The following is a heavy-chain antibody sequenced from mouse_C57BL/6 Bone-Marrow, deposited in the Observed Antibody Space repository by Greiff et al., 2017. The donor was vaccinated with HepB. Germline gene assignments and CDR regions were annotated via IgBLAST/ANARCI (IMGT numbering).Heavy chain of an antibody. J-gene: IGHJ1*03. Sequence: VQLQQSGAELVKPGASVKISCKASGYAFSSYWMNWVRQRPGKGLEWIGQIYPGDGDTNYNGKFKGKAPLTGDKSSSTAYMQLSSLTSEDSAVYFCARWYYGSGYDWYFDVWGTGTTVTVSS. D-gene: IGHD1-1*01. CDR3: ARWYYGSGYDWYFDV. CDR2: IYPGDGDT. CDR1: GYAFSSYW. V-gene: IGHV1-80*01.